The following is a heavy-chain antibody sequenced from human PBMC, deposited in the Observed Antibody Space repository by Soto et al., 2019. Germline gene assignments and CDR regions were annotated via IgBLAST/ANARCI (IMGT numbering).Heavy chain of an antibody. CDR3: AKTRLDPYGAFDI. Sequence: GGSLRLSCAASGFTCSRHAMSWVRQAPGKGLEWVSAISGSGGSTYYADSVKGRFTISRDNSKNTLYLQMNSLRAEDTAVYYCAKTRLDPYGAFDIWGQGTMVTVSS. CDR2: ISGSGGST. D-gene: IGHD3-10*01. V-gene: IGHV3-23*01. J-gene: IGHJ3*02. CDR1: GFTCSRHA.